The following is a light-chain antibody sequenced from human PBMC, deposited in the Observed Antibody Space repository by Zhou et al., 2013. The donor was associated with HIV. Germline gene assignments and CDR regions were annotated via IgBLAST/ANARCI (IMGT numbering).Light chain of an antibody. CDR3: QQYGHSPVA. J-gene: IGKJ1*01. CDR1: QSVSNSY. CDR2: GAS. Sequence: EIVLTQSPGTLSLSPGERATLSYRASQSVSNSYLAWYQQKPGQAPRLLIYGASSRATGIPDRFSGSGSGTDFTLTISRLEPEDFAVYYCQQYGHSPVAFGQGTKVEIK. V-gene: IGKV3-20*01.